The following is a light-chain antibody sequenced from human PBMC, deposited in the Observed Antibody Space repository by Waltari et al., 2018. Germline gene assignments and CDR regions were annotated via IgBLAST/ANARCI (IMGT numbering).Light chain of an antibody. Sequence: QSVLTPPPSASGTPGQRVTISCSGSNPNIGRTPLSWYQQFPGTAPKLVIYKNDQRPSGVPDRFSASKSGTAASLAISGLRSEDEADYYCAAWDDSPIGQVFGGGTKVTVL. J-gene: IGLJ3*02. CDR1: NPNIGRTP. CDR3: AAWDDSPIGQV. CDR2: KND. V-gene: IGLV1-47*01.